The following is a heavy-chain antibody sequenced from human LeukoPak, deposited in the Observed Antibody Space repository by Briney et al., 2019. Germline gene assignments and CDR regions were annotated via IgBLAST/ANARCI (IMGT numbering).Heavy chain of an antibody. CDR1: GLTFSNYA. J-gene: IGHJ3*02. V-gene: IGHV3-23*01. Sequence: GGSLRLSCAVSGLTFSNYAMTWVRQAPGKGLEWVSSISGSGGNTYYADSVKGRFAISRDNSKNTVYLQMNSLRAEDTAVYYCAKDRPQYFYDSTGFEGAFDIWGQGTMVSVSS. CDR2: ISGSGGNT. CDR3: AKDRPQYFYDSTGFEGAFDI. D-gene: IGHD3-22*01.